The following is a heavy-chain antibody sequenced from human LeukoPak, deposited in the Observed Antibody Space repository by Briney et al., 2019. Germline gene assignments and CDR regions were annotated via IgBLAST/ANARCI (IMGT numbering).Heavy chain of an antibody. CDR2: ISYDGSNK. CDR3: AKSPTDYYYYGMDV. J-gene: IGHJ6*02. CDR1: GFTFSSYG. Sequence: GGSLRLSCAASGFTFSSYGMHWVRQAPGKGLEWVAVISYDGSNKYYADPVKGRFTISRDNSKNTLYLQMNSLRAEDTAVYYCAKSPTDYYYYGMDVWGQGTTVTVSS. V-gene: IGHV3-30*18.